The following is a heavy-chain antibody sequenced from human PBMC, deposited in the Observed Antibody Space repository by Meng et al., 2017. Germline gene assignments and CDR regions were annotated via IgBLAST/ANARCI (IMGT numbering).Heavy chain of an antibody. CDR1: GGSFSGYY. CDR3: ARSHSVTIVAFDY. D-gene: IGHD4-17*01. CDR2: INHSGST. Sequence: QWRLQQWGAGMLKPSEALSLPCAVYGGSFSGYYWSWIRQPPGKGLEWIGEINHSGSTNYNPSLKSRVTMSLDTSKNQFSLRLSSVTAADTAVYYCARSHSVTIVAFDYWGQGTLVTVSS. J-gene: IGHJ4*02. V-gene: IGHV4-34*01.